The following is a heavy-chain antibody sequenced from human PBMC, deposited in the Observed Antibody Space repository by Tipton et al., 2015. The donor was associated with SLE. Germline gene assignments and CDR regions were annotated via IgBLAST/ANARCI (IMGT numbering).Heavy chain of an antibody. D-gene: IGHD2-8*01. Sequence: TLSLTCAVHGGSFSGYYCSWIRQPPGKGLEWIGEINHSGSTNYNPSLKSRVTISVDTSKNQFSLKLSSVTAADTAVYYCARGIMVDHDYWGPETLVTVSS. CDR1: GGSFSGYY. J-gene: IGHJ4*02. CDR2: INHSGST. CDR3: ARGIMVDHDY. V-gene: IGHV4-34*01.